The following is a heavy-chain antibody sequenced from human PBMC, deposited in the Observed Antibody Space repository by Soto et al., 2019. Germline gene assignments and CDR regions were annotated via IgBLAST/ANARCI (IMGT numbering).Heavy chain of an antibody. CDR1: GFTFDDYS. V-gene: IGHV3-9*01. CDR2: ITWNSHSV. J-gene: IGHJ3*02. D-gene: IGHD5-18*01. CDR3: AKAEGDTAMLIDCAFDT. Sequence: EVPLVESGGGTVQPGRSLRLSCAASGFTFDDYSMHWVRQVQGRGLEWVSSITWNSHSVAYADSVKGRFTISRDNAKTSLFLQMNSLRPEDTALYYCAKAEGDTAMLIDCAFDTWGQGTMVTVSS.